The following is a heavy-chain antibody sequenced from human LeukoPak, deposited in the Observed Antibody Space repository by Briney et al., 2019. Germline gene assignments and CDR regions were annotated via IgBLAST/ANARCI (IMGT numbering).Heavy chain of an antibody. CDR1: GYTFTSYY. D-gene: IGHD2-15*01. V-gene: IGHV1-46*01. CDR2: INPSGGST. J-gene: IGHJ4*02. CDR3: AREYCSGGSCNSVDY. Sequence: ASVKVSCKASGYTFTSYYMHWVRQAPGQGLEWMGIINPSGGSTSYAQKFQGRVTMTRDMSTSTVYMELSSLRSEDTAVYYCAREYCSGGSCNSVDYWGQGTLVTVSS.